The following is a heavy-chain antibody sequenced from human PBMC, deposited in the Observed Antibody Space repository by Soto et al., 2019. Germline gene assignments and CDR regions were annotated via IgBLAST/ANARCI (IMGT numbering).Heavy chain of an antibody. J-gene: IGHJ4*02. CDR2: INDSGST. V-gene: IGHV4-34*01. CDR3: ARTSRFDC. D-gene: IGHD6-6*01. Sequence: SETLSLTCAVYCGSFRGYYWSWIRQPPGKGLEWIGEINDSGSTNYNPSLKSRVTMSVDTSKNQFSLNLNSVTAADTAVYYCARTSRFDCWGQGTLVTVSS. CDR1: CGSFRGYY.